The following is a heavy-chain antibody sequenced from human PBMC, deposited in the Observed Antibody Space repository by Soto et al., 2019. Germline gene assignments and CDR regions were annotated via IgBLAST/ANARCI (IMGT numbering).Heavy chain of an antibody. CDR3: ARAMATAAGTGYFDL. J-gene: IGHJ2*01. CDR1: GGTFSSYA. V-gene: IGHV1-69*01. Sequence: QVQLVQSGAEVKKPGSSVKVSCKASGGTFSSYAISWVRQAPGQGLEWMGGIIPIFGTANYAQKLQGRVTITADESTSTAYMELSSLSSEDTAVYYCARAMATAAGTGYFDLWGRGTLVTVSS. CDR2: IIPIFGTA. D-gene: IGHD6-13*01.